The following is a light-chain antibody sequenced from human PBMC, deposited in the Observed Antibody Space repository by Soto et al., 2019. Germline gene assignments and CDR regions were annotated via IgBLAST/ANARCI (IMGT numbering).Light chain of an antibody. Sequence: DIQMTQSPSSLSASVGDRVTITCRASQSISSSLNWYQQKPGEAPKLLIYAASSLQSGVPSRFSGSGSGTDFPLTTTIRQPEDFATYFCQKIYSTPRFPSGPGTKVDIK. J-gene: IGKJ3*01. CDR1: QSISSS. CDR3: QKIYSTPRFP. CDR2: AAS. V-gene: IGKV1-39*01.